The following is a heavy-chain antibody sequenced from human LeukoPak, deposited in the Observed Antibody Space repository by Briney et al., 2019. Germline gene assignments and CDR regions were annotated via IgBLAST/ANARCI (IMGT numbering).Heavy chain of an antibody. CDR2: TYYMSKWYN. V-gene: IGHV6-1*01. Sequence: SQTLSLTCAISGDSVSRNSAAWNWIRQSPPRGLEWLGRTYYMSKWYNDYAVSVKSRITINPDTSKNQFSLQLNSVTPEDTAVYDCARDTLSGGSITGTTRAINWFDPWGQGTLVTVSS. CDR1: GDSVSRNSAA. CDR3: ARDTLSGGSITGTTRAINWFDP. D-gene: IGHD1-7*01. J-gene: IGHJ5*02.